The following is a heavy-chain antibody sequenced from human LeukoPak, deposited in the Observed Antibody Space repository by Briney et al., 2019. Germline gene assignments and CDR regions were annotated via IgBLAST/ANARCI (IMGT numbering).Heavy chain of an antibody. V-gene: IGHV3-23*01. CDR1: GFTFSSYA. J-gene: IGHJ4*02. CDR2: ISGSGGST. Sequence: GGSLRLSCAASGFTFSSYAMNWVRQAPGKGLEWVSAISGSGGSTYYADSVKGRFTISRDNSKNTLYLQMNSLRAEDTAVYYCAKTEDLYGWNDSPTFDYWGQGTLVTVSS. CDR3: AKTEDLYGWNDSPTFDY. D-gene: IGHD1-1*01.